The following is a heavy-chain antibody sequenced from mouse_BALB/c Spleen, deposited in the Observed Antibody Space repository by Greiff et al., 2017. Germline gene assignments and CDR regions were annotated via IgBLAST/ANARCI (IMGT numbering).Heavy chain of an antibody. D-gene: IGHD1-1*01. CDR1: GDSITSGY. CDR2: ISYSGST. J-gene: IGHJ1*01. Sequence: EVQLQESGPSLVKPSQTLSLTCSVTGDSITSGYWNWIRKFPGNKLEYMGYISYSGSTYYNPSLKSRISITRDTSKNQYYLQLNSVTTEDTATYYCARGVTTVGGLWYFDVWGAGTTVTVSS. CDR3: ARGVTTVGGLWYFDV. V-gene: IGHV3-8*02.